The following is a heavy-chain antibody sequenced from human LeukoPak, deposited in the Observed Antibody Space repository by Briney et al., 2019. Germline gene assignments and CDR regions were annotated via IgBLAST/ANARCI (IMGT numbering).Heavy chain of an antibody. CDR1: GGSFSGYY. V-gene: IGHV4-34*01. J-gene: IGHJ4*02. CDR2: INHSGST. D-gene: IGHD2-2*01. CDR3: ARGTSFDY. Sequence: PSETLSLTCAVYGGSFSGYYWSWIRQPPGKGLEWIGEINHSGSTNYNPSLKSRVTISVDTSKNQFSLKLSSVTAADTAVYYCARGTSFDYWGQGTLVTVSS.